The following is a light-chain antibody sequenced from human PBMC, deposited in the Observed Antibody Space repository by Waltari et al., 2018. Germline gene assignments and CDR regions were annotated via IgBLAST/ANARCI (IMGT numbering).Light chain of an antibody. J-gene: IGLJ2*01. CDR3: QSYDTTLSVV. V-gene: IGLV1-40*01. Sequence: QSVLTQPPSVSGAPGQRVTISCSGSGSNIGAGYAVPWYRQLPGKAPTLLIYGVNTRPPGVSDRFSGSQFDTSASLAIAGLQADDEADYYCQSYDTTLSVVFGGGTKLTVL. CDR1: GSNIGAGYA. CDR2: GVN.